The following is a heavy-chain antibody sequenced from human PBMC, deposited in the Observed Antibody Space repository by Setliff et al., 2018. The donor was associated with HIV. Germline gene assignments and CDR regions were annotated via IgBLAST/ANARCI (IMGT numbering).Heavy chain of an antibody. D-gene: IGHD5-18*01. J-gene: IGHJ3*02. Sequence: LSLTCTVSDVSISAYYWSWIRQPPGKGLEWVAGISWNRAYIAYGDSVKGRFTISRDNAKNSLSLQMNSLRAEDTAMYYCARALDSSMVILYDAFDIWGQETMVTVSS. V-gene: IGHV3-11*06. CDR1: DVSISAYY. CDR3: ARALDSSMVILYDAFDI. CDR2: ISWNRAYI.